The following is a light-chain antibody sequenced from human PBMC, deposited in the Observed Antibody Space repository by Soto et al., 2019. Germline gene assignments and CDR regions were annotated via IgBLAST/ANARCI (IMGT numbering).Light chain of an antibody. J-gene: IGLJ3*02. CDR3: TSYTISTTWV. Sequence: QSVLTQPASVSGSPGQSITLSCTGSSSDVGGYDHVSWYQQRPGQAPKLMIYEVSHRPSGVSNRFSGSKSGYTASLTISGLQADDEADYYCTSYTISTTWVFGGGTQLTVL. V-gene: IGLV2-14*01. CDR2: EVS. CDR1: SSDVGGYDH.